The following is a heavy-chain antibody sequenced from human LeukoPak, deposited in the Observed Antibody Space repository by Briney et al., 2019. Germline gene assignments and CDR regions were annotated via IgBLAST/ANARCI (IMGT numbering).Heavy chain of an antibody. CDR3: ARAFGGVRYCSSTSCYAAGFDV. CDR2: ISAYNGNT. D-gene: IGHD2-2*01. J-gene: IGHJ6*04. CDR1: GYTFTSYG. V-gene: IGHV1-18*01. Sequence: ASVKVSCKASGYTFTSYGISWVRQAPGQGLEWMGWISAYNGNTNYAQKLQGRVTMTTDTSTSTAYMELRSLRSDDTAVYYCARAFGGVRYCSSTSCYAAGFDVWGKGTTVTVSS.